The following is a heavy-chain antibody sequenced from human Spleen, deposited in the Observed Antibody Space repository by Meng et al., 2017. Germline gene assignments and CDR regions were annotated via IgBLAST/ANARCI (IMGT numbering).Heavy chain of an antibody. CDR3: VSERGGGSFDY. D-gene: IGHD3-10*01. Sequence: QVQVVQSGAEVKEPGASGKVSCKASGYTFTTYGLSWVRQAPGQGLEWMGWISAYNGNTNYAQKVQGRVTMTRDTSTTTAYMELRNLRSDDTAVYYCVSERGGGSFDYWGQGTLVTVSS. CDR1: GYTFTTYG. J-gene: IGHJ4*02. V-gene: IGHV1-18*01. CDR2: ISAYNGNT.